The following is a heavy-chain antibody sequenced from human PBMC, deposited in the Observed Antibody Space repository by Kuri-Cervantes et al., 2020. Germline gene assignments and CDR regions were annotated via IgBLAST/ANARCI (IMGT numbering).Heavy chain of an antibody. CDR2: IYYSGST. CDR3: ARPDTILDWYFEL. D-gene: IGHD2-2*01. V-gene: IGHV4-38-2*02. CDR1: GYSISSGYY. Sequence: SETLSLTCTVSGYSISSGYYCCCIRQPPGERLELIGSIYYSGSTYYNQSLKSRVTISVDTSKNQLSLKLSSVTAADTAVYYCARPDTILDWYFELWGRGTLVTVSS. J-gene: IGHJ2*01.